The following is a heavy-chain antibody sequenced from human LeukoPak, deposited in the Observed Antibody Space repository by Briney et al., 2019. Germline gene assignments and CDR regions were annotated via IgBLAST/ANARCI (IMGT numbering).Heavy chain of an antibody. CDR2: IYYSGST. D-gene: IGHD6-19*01. Sequence: SQTLSLTCSVSGVSISSGDYYWSWIGQHPGKGLEWFGYIYYSGSTYYNPSLKSRVTISLDTSKNQFSLKLSSVTAADTAVYYCARDNEWLDYWGQGNLVIVSS. CDR1: GVSISSGDYY. CDR3: ARDNEWLDY. V-gene: IGHV4-31*03. J-gene: IGHJ4*02.